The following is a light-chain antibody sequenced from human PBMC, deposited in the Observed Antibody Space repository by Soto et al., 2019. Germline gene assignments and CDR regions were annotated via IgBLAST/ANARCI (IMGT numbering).Light chain of an antibody. CDR3: SSYTSSSIV. CDR2: EVS. Sequence: QSALTQPASVSGSPGQSITISCTGTSSDVGGYNYVSLYQQHPGKAPKLMIYEVSNRPSGVSNRFSGSKSGNTASLTISGRQAEDEADYYCSSYTSSSIVLGGGTNLTVL. CDR1: SSDVGGYNY. V-gene: IGLV2-14*01. J-gene: IGLJ2*01.